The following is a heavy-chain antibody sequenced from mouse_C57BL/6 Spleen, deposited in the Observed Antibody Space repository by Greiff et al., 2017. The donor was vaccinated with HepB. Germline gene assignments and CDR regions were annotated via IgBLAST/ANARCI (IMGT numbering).Heavy chain of an antibody. V-gene: IGHV1-55*01. D-gene: IGHD3-2*02. Sequence: QVQLKQPGAELVKPGASVKMSCKASGYTFTSYWITWVKQRPGQGLEWIGDIYPGSGSTNYNEKFKSKATLTVDTSSSTAYMQLSSLTSEDSAVYYCARGEDSSGYGFAYWGQGTLVTVSA. J-gene: IGHJ3*01. CDR1: GYTFTSYW. CDR2: IYPGSGST. CDR3: ARGEDSSGYGFAY.